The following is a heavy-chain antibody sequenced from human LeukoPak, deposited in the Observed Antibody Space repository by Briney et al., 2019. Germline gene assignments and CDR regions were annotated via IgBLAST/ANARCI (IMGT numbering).Heavy chain of an antibody. J-gene: IGHJ5*02. CDR2: INPNSGGT. D-gene: IGHD3-10*01. CDR3: ARALGYGSGSYSQPLNWFDP. V-gene: IGHV1-2*02. CDR1: GYTFTGYY. Sequence: GASVKVSCKASGYTFTGYYMHWVRQAPGQGLEWMGWINPNSGGTNYAQKFQGRVTMTRDTSISTAHMELSSLRSDDTAMYYCARALGYGSGSYSQPLNWFDPWGQGTLVTVSS.